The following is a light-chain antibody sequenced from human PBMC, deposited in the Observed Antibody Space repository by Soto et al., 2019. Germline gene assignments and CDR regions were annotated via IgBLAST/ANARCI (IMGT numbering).Light chain of an antibody. CDR1: SSDVGGYDY. J-gene: IGLJ1*01. CDR3: SSYAGSNTPYV. V-gene: IGLV2-8*01. CDR2: EVS. Sequence: QSVLTQPPSASGSPGQSVTISCTGTSSDVGGYDYVSWYQQHPGEAPKLMIYEVSKRPSGVPDRFSGSKSGNTASLTVSGLQAEDEADYYCSSYAGSNTPYVFGIGTKLTVL.